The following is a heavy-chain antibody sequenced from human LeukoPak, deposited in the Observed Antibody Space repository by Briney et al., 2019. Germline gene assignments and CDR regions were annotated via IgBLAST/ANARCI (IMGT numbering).Heavy chain of an antibody. V-gene: IGHV3-21*01. CDR1: GFTFSSYS. J-gene: IGHJ4*02. Sequence: GGSLRLSCAASGFTFSSYSMNWVRQAPGEGLEWVSSISSSSSYIYYADSVKGRFTISRDNAKNSLYLQMNSLRAEDTAVYYCARSHDSSGYPWLDYWGQGTLVTVSS. CDR3: ARSHDSSGYPWLDY. D-gene: IGHD3-22*01. CDR2: ISSSSSYI.